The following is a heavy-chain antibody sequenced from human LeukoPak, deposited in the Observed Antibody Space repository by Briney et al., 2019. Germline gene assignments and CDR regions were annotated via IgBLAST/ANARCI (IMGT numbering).Heavy chain of an antibody. CDR1: GFTFSSYH. Sequence: AGGSLRLSCAASGFTFSSYHMHWVRQAPGKGLEWLSYINYGNRPTYYADSVKGRFTISRDNAKNSLYLQLDGLRVEDTAVYYCVRDYQWSLGFWGQGTPVTVSS. D-gene: IGHD2-15*01. CDR3: VRDYQWSLGF. CDR2: INYGNRPT. V-gene: IGHV3-48*01. J-gene: IGHJ4*02.